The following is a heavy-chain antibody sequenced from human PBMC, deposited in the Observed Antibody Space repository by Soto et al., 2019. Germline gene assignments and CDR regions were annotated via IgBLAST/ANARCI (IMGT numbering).Heavy chain of an antibody. V-gene: IGHV4-61*01. CDR1: GGSVSSGSYY. CDR3: ARDNSGSSGCFDY. D-gene: IGHD6-19*01. Sequence: SETLSLTCTVSGGSVSSGSYYWSWIRQPPGKGLEWIGYIYYSGSTNYNPSLESRVTISVDTSKNQFSLKLSSVTAADTAVYYCARDNSGSSGCFDYWGQGTLVTVSS. J-gene: IGHJ4*02. CDR2: IYYSGST.